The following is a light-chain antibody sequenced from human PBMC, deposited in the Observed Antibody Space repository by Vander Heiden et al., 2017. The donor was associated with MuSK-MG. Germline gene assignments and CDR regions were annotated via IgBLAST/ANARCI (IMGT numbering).Light chain of an antibody. Sequence: DIQMTQSPSTLSASVGDRVTITCRASQSISSWLAWYQQKPGKAPNLLIYKASSVESGVPSWFSGSCSGTEFTLTISSLQPDDFATYYCQHNNSYSWTFGQGTKVEIK. CDR3: QHNNSYSWT. J-gene: IGKJ1*01. CDR2: KAS. CDR1: QSISSW. V-gene: IGKV1-5*03.